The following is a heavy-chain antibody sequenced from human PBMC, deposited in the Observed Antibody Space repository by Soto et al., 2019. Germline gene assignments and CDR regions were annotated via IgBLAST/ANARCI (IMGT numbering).Heavy chain of an antibody. Sequence: EVQLLDSGGGLVQPGGSLRLSCAASGFTFNNYAMSWVRQAPGKGLEWVSSISASGGSTNYADSVKGRFTISRDNSENTVYLQMNSLRADDTTVCYCVKTRLAGGFDYWGQGSLVTVSS. CDR1: GFTFNNYA. D-gene: IGHD3-16*01. CDR2: ISASGGST. V-gene: IGHV3-23*01. J-gene: IGHJ4*02. CDR3: VKTRLAGGFDY.